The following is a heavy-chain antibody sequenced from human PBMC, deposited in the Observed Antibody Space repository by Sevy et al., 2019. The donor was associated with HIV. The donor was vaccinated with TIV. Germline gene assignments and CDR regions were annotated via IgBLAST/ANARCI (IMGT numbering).Heavy chain of an antibody. CDR3: VSGANCGVGGCQQISPYCLDV. J-gene: IGHJ6*03. V-gene: IGHV3-72*01. CDR2: IRNRPNRYTT. CDR1: GFAFSDHY. Sequence: GGSLRLSCAASGFAFSDHYVDWVRQAPGKGLEWVGRIRNRPNRYTTEYAACVEGRFTTSRDDSRHSLYLQMKSLKTEDSAVYYCVSGANCGVGGCQQISPYCLDVWGIGATVTVSS. D-gene: IGHD2-21*01.